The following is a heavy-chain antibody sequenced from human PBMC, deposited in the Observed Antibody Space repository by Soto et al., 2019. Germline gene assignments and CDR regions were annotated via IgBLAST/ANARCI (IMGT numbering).Heavy chain of an antibody. CDR3: AREIYDILTGPAHAFDI. CDR2: ILYDGSNK. J-gene: IGHJ3*02. Sequence: GSLRLSCAASGXTFSSYCMHWVRQAPGKGLEWVAVILYDGSNKYYADSVKGLFTISRYNSKNTLYRQMNSLRAEEKAVYYCAREIYDILTGPAHAFDIWGQGKMFTVS. D-gene: IGHD3-9*01. CDR1: GXTFSSYC. V-gene: IGHV3-33*01.